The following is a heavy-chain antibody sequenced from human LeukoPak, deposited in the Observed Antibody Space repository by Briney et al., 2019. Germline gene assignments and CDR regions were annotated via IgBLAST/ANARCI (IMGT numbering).Heavy chain of an antibody. CDR3: AREGSIAAAGYYYYYYMDV. Sequence: GGSLRLSCAASGFTFSDYYMSWIRQAPGKGLEWVSYISSSGSTIYYADSVKGRFTISRDNAKNSLYLEMNSLRAEDTALYYCAREGSIAAAGYYYYYYMDVWGKGTTVTVSS. D-gene: IGHD6-13*01. J-gene: IGHJ6*03. CDR2: ISSSGSTI. CDR1: GFTFSDYY. V-gene: IGHV3-11*01.